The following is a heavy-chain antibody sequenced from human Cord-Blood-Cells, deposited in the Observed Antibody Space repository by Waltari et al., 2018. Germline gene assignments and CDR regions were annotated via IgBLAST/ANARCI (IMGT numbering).Heavy chain of an antibody. D-gene: IGHD5-18*01. CDR3: AHVRDGYSPDY. V-gene: IGHV2-5*02. Sequence: QITLKESGPTRVTPTQTLTLTCTFSGFSPSYSGVGVGWIRQPPGNALEWLALIYWDDDKRYSPSLKSRLTITKDTSKNQVVLTMTNMDPVDTATYYCAHVRDGYSPDYWGQGTLVTVSS. CDR1: GFSPSYSGVG. J-gene: IGHJ4*02. CDR2: IYWDDDK.